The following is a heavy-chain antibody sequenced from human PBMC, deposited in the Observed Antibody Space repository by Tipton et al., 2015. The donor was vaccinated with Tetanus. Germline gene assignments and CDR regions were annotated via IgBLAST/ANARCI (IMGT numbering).Heavy chain of an antibody. CDR1: GFTFSSYG. D-gene: IGHD5-12*01. V-gene: IGHV3-30*18. CDR2: IVYDGSNK. Sequence: SLRLSCAASGFTFSSYGMHWVRQAPGKGLEWVAFIVYDGSNKYYADSVKGRFTISRDNSKKTLYLQMNSLTAEGTAVYYCAKSSTKHSFDYPSYYGLDVWGQGTTVTVSS. J-gene: IGHJ6*02. CDR3: AKSSTKHSFDYPSYYGLDV.